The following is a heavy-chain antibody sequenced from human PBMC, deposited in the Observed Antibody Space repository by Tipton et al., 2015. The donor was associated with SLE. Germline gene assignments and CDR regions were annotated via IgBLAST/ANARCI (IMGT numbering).Heavy chain of an antibody. V-gene: IGHV4-4*07. J-gene: IGHJ3*02. D-gene: IGHD3-10*01. CDR1: GGAISTYY. CDR3: ARGGYYYGSVDAVDI. CDR2: TFATGGT. Sequence: TLSLTCTVSGGAISTYYWNWIRQPAGKGLEWIGRTFATGGTNYNPSLNNRVTISVDASKNQFSLKLSSVTAADTAVYYCARGGYYYGSVDAVDIWGQGTMVTVSS.